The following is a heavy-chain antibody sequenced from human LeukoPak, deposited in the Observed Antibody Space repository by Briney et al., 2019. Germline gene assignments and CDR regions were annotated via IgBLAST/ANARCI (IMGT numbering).Heavy chain of an antibody. CDR1: GYSITSSSW. J-gene: IGHJ4*02. V-gene: IGHV4-28*01. D-gene: IGHD3-10*01. Sequence: SETLSLTCAVSGYSITSSSWWGWIRQPPGKGLEWIGYIYHSGTTYYNPSLQSRVTMSVDTSKNQFSPKLNSVTAVDTAVYYCARKENVYYYFDYWGQGTLVTVSS. CDR2: IYHSGTT. CDR3: ARKENVYYYFDY.